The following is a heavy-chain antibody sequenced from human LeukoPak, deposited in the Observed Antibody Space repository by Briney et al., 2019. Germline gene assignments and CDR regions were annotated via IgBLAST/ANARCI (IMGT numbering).Heavy chain of an antibody. CDR2: INHSGST. D-gene: IGHD2-15*01. Sequence: SETLSLTCAVYGGSFSGYYWSWIRQPPGKGLEWIGEINHSGSTNYNPSLKSRVTISVDTSKNQFSLKLSSVTATDTAVYYCARAIGYCSGGSCSLDYWGQGTLVTVSS. V-gene: IGHV4-34*01. CDR3: ARAIGYCSGGSCSLDY. CDR1: GGSFSGYY. J-gene: IGHJ4*02.